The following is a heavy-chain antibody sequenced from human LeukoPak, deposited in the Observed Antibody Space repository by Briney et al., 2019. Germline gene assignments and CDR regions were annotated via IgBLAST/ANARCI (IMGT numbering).Heavy chain of an antibody. CDR2: IRSKAYGGTT. J-gene: IGHJ6*02. Sequence: GGSLRLSCTASGFTLGDYAMSWFRQAPGKGLEWVGFIRSKAYGGTTEYAASVKGRFTISRDDSKSIAYLQMNSLKTEDTAVYYCTRVGGATHYYYYYGMDVWGQGTTVTVSS. D-gene: IGHD1-26*01. V-gene: IGHV3-49*03. CDR3: TRVGGATHYYYYYGMDV. CDR1: GFTLGDYA.